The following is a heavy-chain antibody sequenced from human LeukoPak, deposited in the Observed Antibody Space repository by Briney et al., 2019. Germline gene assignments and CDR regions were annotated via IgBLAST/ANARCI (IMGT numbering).Heavy chain of an antibody. V-gene: IGHV3-30*18. CDR1: GFTFSSFR. D-gene: IGHD1-26*01. CDR2: ISYDGSNK. Sequence: GALGLSWAASGFTFSSFRVAWVPPAPGKGLGWVAVISYDGSNKYYADSVKGRFTISRDNSKNTLYLQMNSLRAEDTAVYYCAKLCDSGSYYFDYWGQGTLVTVSS. J-gene: IGHJ4*02. CDR3: AKLCDSGSYYFDY.